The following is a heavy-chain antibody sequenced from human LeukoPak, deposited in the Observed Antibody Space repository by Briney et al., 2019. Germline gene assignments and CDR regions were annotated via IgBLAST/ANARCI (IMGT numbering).Heavy chain of an antibody. V-gene: IGHV4-34*01. Sequence: PSETLSLTCAVYGGSFSGYYWSWIRRPPGKGLEWIGEINHSGSTNYNPSLKSRVTISVDTSKNQFSLKLSSVTAADTAVYYCARSRFWSGYWTNYYGMDVWGQGTTVTVSS. D-gene: IGHD3-3*01. CDR3: ARSRFWSGYWTNYYGMDV. CDR2: INHSGST. CDR1: GGSFSGYY. J-gene: IGHJ6*02.